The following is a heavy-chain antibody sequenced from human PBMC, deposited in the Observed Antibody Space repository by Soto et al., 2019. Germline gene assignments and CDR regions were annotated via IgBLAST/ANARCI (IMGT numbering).Heavy chain of an antibody. CDR3: ATQTTGYYYYGMDV. D-gene: IGHD1-1*01. V-gene: IGHV3-21*01. CDR1: GFTSSSYS. J-gene: IGHJ6*02. Sequence: LRLSCAASGFTSSSYSMDWVRQAPGKGLEWVSSISSSSTYIHYADSVKGRFTISRDNAKNSLYLQTNSMSAEDTAVYYCATQTTGYYYYGMDVWGQGTTVTV. CDR2: ISSSSTYI.